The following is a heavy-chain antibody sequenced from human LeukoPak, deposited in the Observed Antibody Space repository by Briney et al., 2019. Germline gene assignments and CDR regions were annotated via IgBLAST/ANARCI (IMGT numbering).Heavy chain of an antibody. J-gene: IGHJ4*02. Sequence: GASVKVSCKASGCTFTRYGISWVRQAPGQGLEWMGWISAYNGNTKYAQKLQGRVTMTTDTSTSTAYMELRSLRSDDTAVYYCAREGGEEGFGELCLDYWGQGTLVTVSS. D-gene: IGHD3-10*01. V-gene: IGHV1-18*01. CDR3: AREGGEEGFGELCLDY. CDR1: GCTFTRYG. CDR2: ISAYNGNT.